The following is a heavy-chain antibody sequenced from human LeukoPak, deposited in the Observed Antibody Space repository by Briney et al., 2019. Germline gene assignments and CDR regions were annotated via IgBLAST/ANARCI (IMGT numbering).Heavy chain of an antibody. CDR2: INPNSGGT. Sequence: ASVKVSCKASGYTFTGYYMHWVRQAPGQGLEWMGWINPNSGGTNHAQRFQGRVTMTRDTSISTAYMELSRLRSEDTAVYYCARGPGIDYWGQGTMVTVSS. J-gene: IGHJ4*02. CDR1: GYTFTGYY. CDR3: ARGPGIDY. V-gene: IGHV1-2*02.